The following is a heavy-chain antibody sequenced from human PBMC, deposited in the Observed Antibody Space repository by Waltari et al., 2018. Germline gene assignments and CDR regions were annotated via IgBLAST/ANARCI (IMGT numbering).Heavy chain of an antibody. V-gene: IGHV1-69*01. CDR1: GGTFSSYA. CDR3: AREGSSRYRDWYFDL. Sequence: QVQLVQSGAEVKKPGSSVKVSCKASGGTFSSYAISWVRQAPGQGLEWMGGISPIFGTANYAQKFQGRVTITADESTSTAYMELSSLRSEDTAVYYCAREGSSRYRDWYFDLWGRGTLVTVSS. J-gene: IGHJ2*01. CDR2: ISPIFGTA. D-gene: IGHD6-13*01.